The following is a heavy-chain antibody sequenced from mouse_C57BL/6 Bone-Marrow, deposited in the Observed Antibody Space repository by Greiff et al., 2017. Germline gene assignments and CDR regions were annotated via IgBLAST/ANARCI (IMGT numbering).Heavy chain of an antibody. Sequence: QVQLKQSGAELVRPGASVTLSCKASGYTFTDYEMHWVKQTPVHGLEWIGAIDPETGGTAYNQKFKGKAILTADKSSSTAYMELRSLTSEDSAVYYCTRRGLLLPDAMDYWGQGTSVTVSS. J-gene: IGHJ4*01. CDR3: TRRGLLLPDAMDY. V-gene: IGHV1-15*01. CDR1: GYTFTDYE. D-gene: IGHD1-1*01. CDR2: IDPETGGT.